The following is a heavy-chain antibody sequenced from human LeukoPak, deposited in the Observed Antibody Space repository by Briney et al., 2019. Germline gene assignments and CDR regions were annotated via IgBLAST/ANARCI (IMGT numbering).Heavy chain of an antibody. J-gene: IGHJ4*02. CDR1: RFTFSSYS. Sequence: GGSLRLSCAASRFTFSSYSMNWVRQAPGKGLEWVAVIWYGGSNKYYADSVKGRFTISRDNSKNTLYLQMNSLRAEDTAVYYCAKDGVGSSWLFDYWGQGTLVTVSS. CDR2: IWYGGSNK. V-gene: IGHV3-30*02. CDR3: AKDGVGSSWLFDY. D-gene: IGHD6-13*01.